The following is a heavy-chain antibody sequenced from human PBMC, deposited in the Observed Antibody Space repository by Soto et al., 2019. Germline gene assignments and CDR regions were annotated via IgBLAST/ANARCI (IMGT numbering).Heavy chain of an antibody. CDR1: FHSYW. J-gene: IGHJ4*02. CDR2: INEDGSEK. Sequence: EVQLVESGGGLVQPGGSLRLSCEGTFHSYWMWWVRQAPGKGLQWLANINEDGSEKYYLESVRGRFTISRGNSRNSLYLQMNSLRVEDTAVYYCAYTSSWWGQGMLVTVSS. D-gene: IGHD6-13*01. V-gene: IGHV3-7*01. CDR3: AYTSSW.